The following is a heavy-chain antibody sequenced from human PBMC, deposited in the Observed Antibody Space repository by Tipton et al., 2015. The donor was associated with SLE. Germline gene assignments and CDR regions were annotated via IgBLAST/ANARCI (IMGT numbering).Heavy chain of an antibody. V-gene: IGHV4-59*11. CDR2: IYYSGST. J-gene: IGHJ3*02. Sequence: TLSLTCTVSGGSISSHYWSWIRQPPGKGLEWIGYIYYSGSTNYNPSLKSRVTISVDTSKNQFSLKLSPVTAADTAVYYCARDWRTHYYDSRGYFHDAFDIWGQGTMVTVSS. CDR1: GGSISSHY. D-gene: IGHD3-22*01. CDR3: ARDWRTHYYDSRGYFHDAFDI.